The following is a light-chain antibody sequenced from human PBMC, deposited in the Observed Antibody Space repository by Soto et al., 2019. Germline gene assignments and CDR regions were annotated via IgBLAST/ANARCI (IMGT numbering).Light chain of an antibody. J-gene: IGKJ1*01. CDR2: AAS. CDR1: QSINSY. V-gene: IGKV1-39*01. Sequence: DIQMTQSPSSQSASVGDRVTITCRASQSINSYLNWYQQKPGKAPKLLIYAASSLQSGVPSRFSGSVSETDFTLTIPSLQPDDFATYYCQQSFSTPRTFGQGTRVDI. CDR3: QQSFSTPRT.